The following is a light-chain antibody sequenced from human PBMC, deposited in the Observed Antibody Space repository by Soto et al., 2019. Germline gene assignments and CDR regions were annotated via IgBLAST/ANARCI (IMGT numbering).Light chain of an antibody. CDR1: SSDVGTYTY. CDR2: DVI. J-gene: IGLJ1*01. Sequence: QSGLTQPGSVSGSPGQSVTISCTGTSSDVGTYTYVSWYQQHPGKAPKLIIYDVIKRPSGVPDRFSGSKSGNTASLTISGLQAEDEADYYCCSYAGSYTHVFGTGTKV. CDR3: CSYAGSYTHV. V-gene: IGLV2-11*01.